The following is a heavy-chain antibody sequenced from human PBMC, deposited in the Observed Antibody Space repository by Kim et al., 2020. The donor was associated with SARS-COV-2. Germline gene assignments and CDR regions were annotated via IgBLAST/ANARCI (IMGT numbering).Heavy chain of an antibody. CDR3: VRSAAAFDY. Sequence: GSGTVYADSVKGRFNLSRDNAKNTLYLQMSSLRADDAAVYFCVRSAAAFDYWGQGTPVTVSS. CDR2: GSGT. D-gene: IGHD6-13*01. V-gene: IGHV3-74*01. J-gene: IGHJ4*02.